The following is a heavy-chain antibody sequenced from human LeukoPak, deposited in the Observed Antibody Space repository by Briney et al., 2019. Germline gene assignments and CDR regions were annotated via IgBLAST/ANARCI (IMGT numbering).Heavy chain of an antibody. Sequence: ASVKVSCKACGYTCTKDGISWVRQAPGQGLEWMGWISTYNDNTNYAQKFQGRVTMTTDTSTSTAYMELRSLRSDDTAVYYCAREVVGSGSYYKDYWGQGTLVTVSS. V-gene: IGHV1-18*01. CDR3: AREVVGSGSYYKDY. CDR2: ISTYNDNT. CDR1: GYTCTKDG. J-gene: IGHJ4*02. D-gene: IGHD3-10*01.